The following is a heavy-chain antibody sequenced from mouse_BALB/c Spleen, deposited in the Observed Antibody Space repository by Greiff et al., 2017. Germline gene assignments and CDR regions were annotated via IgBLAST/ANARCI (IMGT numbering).Heavy chain of an antibody. CDR1: GYSITSGYY. CDR3: ASWDYYAMDY. J-gene: IGHJ4*01. V-gene: IGHV3-6*02. Sequence: VQLQQSGPGLVKPSQSLSLTCSVTGYSITSGYYWNWIRQFPGNKLEWMGYISYDGSNNYNPSLKNRISITRDTSKNQFFLKLNSVTTEDTATYYCASWDYYAMDYWGQGTSVTVSS. CDR2: ISYDGSN.